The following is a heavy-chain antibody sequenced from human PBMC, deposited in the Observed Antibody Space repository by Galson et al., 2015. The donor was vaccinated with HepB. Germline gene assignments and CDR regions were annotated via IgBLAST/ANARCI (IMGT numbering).Heavy chain of an antibody. Sequence: SLRLSCAASGFTFSSYSMNWVRQAPGKGLEWVSSISSSSSYIYYADSVKGRFTISRDNAKNSLYLQMNSLRAEDTAVYYCARGEMVVAATHAWFDPWGQGTLVTVSS. CDR1: GFTFSSYS. D-gene: IGHD2-15*01. CDR2: ISSSSSYI. J-gene: IGHJ5*02. V-gene: IGHV3-21*01. CDR3: ARGEMVVAATHAWFDP.